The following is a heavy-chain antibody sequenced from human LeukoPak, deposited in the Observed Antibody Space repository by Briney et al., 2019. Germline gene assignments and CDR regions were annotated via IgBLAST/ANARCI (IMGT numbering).Heavy chain of an antibody. D-gene: IGHD6-13*01. CDR2: IYYSGST. Sequence: RWEPLSLPCTDSGDSFSSYYWSWIREPPGKGLEWIGYIYYSGSTNYNPALQSRVTISVDTSKNQFSLKLSSVTAADTAVYYCARVAAAAGIINWFDPWGQGTLVTVSS. J-gene: IGHJ5*02. V-gene: IGHV4-59*01. CDR1: GDSFSSYY. CDR3: ARVAAAAGIINWFDP.